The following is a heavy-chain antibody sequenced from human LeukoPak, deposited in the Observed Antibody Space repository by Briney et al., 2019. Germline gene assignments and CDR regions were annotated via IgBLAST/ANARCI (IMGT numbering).Heavy chain of an antibody. CDR2: IYTSGST. Sequence: SETLSLTCTVSGGSISSGSYYWSWIRQPAGKGLEWIGRIYTSGSTNYNPSLKSRVTISVDTSKNQFSLKLSSVTAADTAVYYCARGGVEVPAAMDWFDPWGQGTLVTVSS. V-gene: IGHV4-61*02. D-gene: IGHD2-2*01. J-gene: IGHJ5*02. CDR3: ARGGVEVPAAMDWFDP. CDR1: GGSISSGSYY.